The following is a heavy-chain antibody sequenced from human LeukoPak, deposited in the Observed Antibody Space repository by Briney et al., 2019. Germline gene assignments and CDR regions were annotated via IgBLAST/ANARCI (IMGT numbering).Heavy chain of an antibody. D-gene: IGHD3-22*01. V-gene: IGHV4-59*01. Sequence: SETLSLTCTVSGGSISTYFWTWIRQPPGKGLEWIGNIYYSGSTNYRPSLKSRATISVDTSRNQFSLRLSSVTAADTAVYYCARCQSKYFYDRGGFDIWGQGTMVTVSS. CDR3: ARCQSKYFYDRGGFDI. CDR1: GGSISTYF. J-gene: IGHJ3*02. CDR2: IYYSGST.